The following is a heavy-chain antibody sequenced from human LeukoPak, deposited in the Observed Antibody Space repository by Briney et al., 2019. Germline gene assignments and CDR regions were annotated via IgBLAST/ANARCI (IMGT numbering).Heavy chain of an antibody. CDR2: ISYDGSNK. J-gene: IGHJ4*02. Sequence: GGSLRLSCAASGFTFSSYGMHWVRQAPGKGLEWVAVISYDGSNKYYADSVKGRFTISRDSSKNTLYLQMNSLRAEDTAVYYCARGDPIYDFWSGGDYWGQGSLVTVSS. CDR1: GFTFSSYG. V-gene: IGHV3-30*03. D-gene: IGHD3-3*01. CDR3: ARGDPIYDFWSGGDY.